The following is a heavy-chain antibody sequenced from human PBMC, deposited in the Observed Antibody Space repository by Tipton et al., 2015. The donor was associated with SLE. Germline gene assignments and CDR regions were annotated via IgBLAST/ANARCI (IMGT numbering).Heavy chain of an antibody. CDR1: GYSISSGYY. Sequence: TLSLTCTVSGYSISSGYYWGWIRQPPGKGLEWIGSIYHSGSAYYNPSLKSRVTISVDTSKNQFSLNLSSVTAADTAVYYCARPTAVTTWGAFDIWGQGTMVTVSS. D-gene: IGHD4-17*01. V-gene: IGHV4-38-2*02. CDR3: ARPTAVTTWGAFDI. J-gene: IGHJ3*02. CDR2: IYHSGSA.